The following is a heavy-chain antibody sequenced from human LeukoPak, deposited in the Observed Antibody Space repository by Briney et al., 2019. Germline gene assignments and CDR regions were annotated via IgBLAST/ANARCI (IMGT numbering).Heavy chain of an antibody. CDR1: GGSFSGYY. CDR2: IYYSGST. J-gene: IGHJ4*02. D-gene: IGHD4-11*01. CDR3: AREGNYPY. Sequence: SETLSLTCAVYGGSFSGYYWSWIRQPPGKGLEWIGYIYYSGSTYYNPSLKSRVTISVDTSKNQFSLKLSSVTAADTAVYYCAREGNYPYWGQGTLVTVSS. V-gene: IGHV4-34*09.